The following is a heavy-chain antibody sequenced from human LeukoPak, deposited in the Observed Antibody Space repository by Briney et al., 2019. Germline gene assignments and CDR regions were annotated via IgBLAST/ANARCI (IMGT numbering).Heavy chain of an antibody. CDR1: GGSISNSNY. D-gene: IGHD2-2*01. CDR3: ARLRSTSHDAFDI. V-gene: IGHV4-39*01. J-gene: IGHJ3*02. CDR2: IYYSGHT. Sequence: SETLSLTCTVSGGSISNSNYWGWIRQPPGKGLEWMGSIYYSGHTYYNASLKSRVTISVDTSKNQFSLKLSSVTAADTAVFYCARLRSTSHDAFDIWGQGTMVTVSS.